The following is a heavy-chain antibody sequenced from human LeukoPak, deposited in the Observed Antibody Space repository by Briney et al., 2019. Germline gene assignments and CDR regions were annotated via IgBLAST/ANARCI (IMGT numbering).Heavy chain of an antibody. CDR3: AKDGAENSGWFSYYFDY. CDR2: ITGSGGGT. J-gene: IGHJ4*02. D-gene: IGHD6-19*01. V-gene: IGHV3-23*01. CDR1: RFTFSSYA. Sequence: GGSLRLSCAASRFTFSSYAMYWVRQAPGKGLEWVSGITGSGGGTYYAGSVKGRFTISRDNTKNTLYLQMNSLRAEDTALYYCAKDGAENSGWFSYYFDYWGQGTLVTVSP.